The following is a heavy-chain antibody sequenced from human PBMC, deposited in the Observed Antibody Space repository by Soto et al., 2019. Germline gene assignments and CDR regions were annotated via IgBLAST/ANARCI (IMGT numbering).Heavy chain of an antibody. V-gene: IGHV4-61*01. Sequence: QVQLQESGPGLVKPSETLSLTCTVSGGSVSSGSYYWSWIRQPPGKGLEWSGYIYYSGSTNYNPSLKSRVTISVDTSKNQFSLKLSSVTAADTAVYYCARTGYSSGWYKYYFDYWGQGTLVTVSS. CDR2: IYYSGST. CDR1: GGSVSSGSYY. CDR3: ARTGYSSGWYKYYFDY. J-gene: IGHJ4*02. D-gene: IGHD6-19*01.